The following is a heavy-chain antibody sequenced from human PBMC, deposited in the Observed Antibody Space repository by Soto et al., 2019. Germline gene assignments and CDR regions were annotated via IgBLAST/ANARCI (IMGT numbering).Heavy chain of an antibody. CDR2: IWYDGSNK. D-gene: IGHD1-26*01. CDR3: ASRVGATHYYYGMDV. Sequence: GGSLRLSCAASGFTFSSYGMHWVRQAPGKGLEWVAVIWYDGSNKYYADSVKGRFTISRDNSKNTLYLQMNSLRAEDTVVYYCASRVGATHYYYGMDVWGQGTTVTVSS. V-gene: IGHV3-33*01. J-gene: IGHJ6*02. CDR1: GFTFSSYG.